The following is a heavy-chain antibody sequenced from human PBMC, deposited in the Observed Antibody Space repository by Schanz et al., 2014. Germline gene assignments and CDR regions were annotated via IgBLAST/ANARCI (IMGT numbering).Heavy chain of an antibody. CDR3: ARGYGDSPTDF. CDR1: GYTFTSDS. V-gene: IGHV1-69*09. Sequence: QVQLVQSGAEVKKPGASVKVSCKASGYTFTSDSMHWVRQAPGQGLEWMGRIIPIHGIVNYAQRFQDRVRITADKSTSTAYMELSSLRSEDTAVYYCARGYGDSPTDFWGQGTLVTVSS. D-gene: IGHD4-17*01. CDR2: IIPIHGIV. J-gene: IGHJ4*02.